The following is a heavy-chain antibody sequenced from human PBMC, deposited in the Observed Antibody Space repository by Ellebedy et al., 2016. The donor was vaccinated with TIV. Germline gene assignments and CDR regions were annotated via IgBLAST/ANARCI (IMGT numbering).Heavy chain of an antibody. Sequence: PGGSLRLSCSASGFTFSRYWMSWVRQTPGKGLDWVANINQDGSEKYYVDSVKGRFTISRDNAKNSLYLQMNSLRAEDTAVYYVASALIVGATGRDMDVWGQGTTVTVSS. CDR1: GFTFSRYW. V-gene: IGHV3-7*01. CDR2: INQDGSEK. D-gene: IGHD1-26*01. J-gene: IGHJ6*02. CDR3: ASALIVGATGRDMDV.